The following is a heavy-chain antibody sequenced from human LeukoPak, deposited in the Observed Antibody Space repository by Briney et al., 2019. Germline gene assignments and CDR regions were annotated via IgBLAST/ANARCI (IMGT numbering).Heavy chain of an antibody. D-gene: IGHD3-16*01. CDR1: GGSISGYY. CDR3: ARGGLGATGEFDY. Sequence: SETLSLTCTVSGGSISGYYWSWIRQPPGKGLEWIGEINHSGSTNYNPSLKSRVTISVDTSKNQFSLKLSSVTAADTAVYYCARGGLGATGEFDYWGQGTLVTVSS. CDR2: INHSGST. V-gene: IGHV4-34*01. J-gene: IGHJ4*02.